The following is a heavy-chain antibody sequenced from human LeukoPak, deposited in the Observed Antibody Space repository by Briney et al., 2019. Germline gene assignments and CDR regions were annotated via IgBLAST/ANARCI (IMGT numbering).Heavy chain of an antibody. D-gene: IGHD2-8*02. CDR1: GFKFSDHW. CDR2: MKSKAYRETT. J-gene: IGHJ1*01. CDR3: TVGHNATGGVPH. V-gene: IGHV3-15*01. Sequence: GESLRLSCAASGFKFSDHWMNWVRQAPGKGLEWVGRMKSKAYRETTEYNAPVQGRFSISRDDSKNMLFLQTDSLRSDDIHLCYCTVGHNATGGVPHWRRGPLITVSS.